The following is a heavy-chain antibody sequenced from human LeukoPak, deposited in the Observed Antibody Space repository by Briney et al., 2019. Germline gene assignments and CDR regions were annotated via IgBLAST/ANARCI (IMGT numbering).Heavy chain of an antibody. CDR1: GFTFSSYA. V-gene: IGHV3-30-3*01. Sequence: GESLRLSCAASGFTFSSYAMHWVRQAPGKGLEWVAVISYDGSNKYYADSVKGRFTISRVNSKNTLYLQMNSLRAEDTAVYYCARGLDYDFWSGFVNYWGQGTLVTVSS. CDR3: ARGLDYDFWSGFVNY. D-gene: IGHD3-3*01. CDR2: ISYDGSNK. J-gene: IGHJ4*02.